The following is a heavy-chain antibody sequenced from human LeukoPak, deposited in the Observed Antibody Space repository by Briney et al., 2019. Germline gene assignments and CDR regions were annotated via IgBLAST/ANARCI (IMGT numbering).Heavy chain of an antibody. CDR3: ATSYSSSSARPNWFDP. CDR1: GYTLTELS. D-gene: IGHD6-6*01. V-gene: IGHV1-24*01. J-gene: IGHJ5*02. Sequence: ASVKVSCKVSGYTLTELSMHWVRQAPGKGLEWMGGFDPEDGETIYAQKFQGRVTMTEDTSTDTAYMELSNLRSEDTAVYYCATSYSSSSARPNWFDPWGQGTLVTVSS. CDR2: FDPEDGET.